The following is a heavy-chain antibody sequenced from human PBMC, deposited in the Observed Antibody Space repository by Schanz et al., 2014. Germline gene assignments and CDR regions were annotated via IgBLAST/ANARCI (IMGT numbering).Heavy chain of an antibody. D-gene: IGHD3-3*01. V-gene: IGHV1-18*01. CDR3: ARDRRFFDRDGLYYFDS. Sequence: QIQLVQSGPEVKKPGATVKVSCKASGYIFINSGISWVRQAPGQGLEWMGWISVYNHNKEYDQKFQGRVTMTTDTATSTAYMALTVLRPDATAVYYCARDRRFFDRDGLYYFDSWGHGTLVAVSS. CDR2: ISVYNHNK. CDR1: GYIFINSG. J-gene: IGHJ4*01.